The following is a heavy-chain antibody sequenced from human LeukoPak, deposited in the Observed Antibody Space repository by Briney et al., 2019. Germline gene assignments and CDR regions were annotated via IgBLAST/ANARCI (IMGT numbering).Heavy chain of an antibody. CDR1: GFTFSDYG. CDR2: IRGKAYGGTA. V-gene: IGHV3-49*04. CDR3: TGDQFF. J-gene: IGHJ4*02. D-gene: IGHD3-3*01. Sequence: PGGSLRLSCRASGFTFSDYGMSWVRQAPGKGLEWVGFIRGKAYGGTAEYAASVKGRFSISRDDSRSIAYLQMNSLKTEDTAVYYCTGDQFFWGQGTLVTVSS.